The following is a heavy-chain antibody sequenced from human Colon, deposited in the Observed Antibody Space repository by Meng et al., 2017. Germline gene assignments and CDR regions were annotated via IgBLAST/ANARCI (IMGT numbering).Heavy chain of an antibody. V-gene: IGHV4-61*01. Sequence: QVQLQESGPGRVSLSETLPLPCNVSGGSVSSGSHYWSWIRQPPGKGLEFIAYVDYYWNINYNPSLNSRATVSIDTSKTQFSLKVTSVTAADTAVYYCAVGPWELDYWGQGILVTVSS. CDR2: VDYYWNI. D-gene: IGHD1-26*01. CDR1: GGSVSSGSHY. J-gene: IGHJ4*02. CDR3: AVGPWELDY.